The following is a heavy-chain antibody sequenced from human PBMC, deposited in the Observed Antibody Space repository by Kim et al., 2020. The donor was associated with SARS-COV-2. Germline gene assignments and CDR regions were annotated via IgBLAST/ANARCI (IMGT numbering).Heavy chain of an antibody. Sequence: KGRFTISRDNSKNTLYLQMNSLRAEDTAVYYCAKPPFIVVVVAYWYFDLWGRGTLVTVSS. CDR3: AKPPFIVVVVAYWYFDL. D-gene: IGHD2-15*01. J-gene: IGHJ2*01. V-gene: IGHV3-23*01.